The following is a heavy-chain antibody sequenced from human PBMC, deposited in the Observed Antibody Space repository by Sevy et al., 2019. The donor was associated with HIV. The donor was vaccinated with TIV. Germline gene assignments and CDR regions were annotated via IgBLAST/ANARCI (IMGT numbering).Heavy chain of an antibody. J-gene: IGHJ3*02. CDR1: GASISSTIYY. D-gene: IGHD3-22*01. CDR2: IHHSGST. CDR3: EKHCSHYFDNSGYGEAFDI. V-gene: IGHV4-39*01. Sequence: SETLSLTCSVSGASISSTIYYWAWIRQSPGKGLEWFGSIHHSGSTYYNLSLKSRVTISVDTSKNQFALKMNSVTAAETAVYYCEKHCSHYFDNSGYGEAFDIWGQGTKVTVSS.